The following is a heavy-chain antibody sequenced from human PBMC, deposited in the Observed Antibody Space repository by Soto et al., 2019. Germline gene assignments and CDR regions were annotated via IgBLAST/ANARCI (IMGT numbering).Heavy chain of an antibody. CDR3: ARRKYLDY. CDR2: IRSNTYGGTT. V-gene: IGHV3-49*03. CDR1: GFTFGDYA. Sequence: PGGSLRLSCTTSGFTFGDYAMSWFRQAPGKDLEWIGYIRSNTYGGTTEYAASVKGRFTISRDDSKRVAHLQMNSLESEDTAVYYCARRKYLDYWGKGTLVTVSS. J-gene: IGHJ4*02.